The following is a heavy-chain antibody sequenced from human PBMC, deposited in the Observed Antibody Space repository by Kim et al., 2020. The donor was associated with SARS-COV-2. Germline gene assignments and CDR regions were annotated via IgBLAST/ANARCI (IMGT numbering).Heavy chain of an antibody. D-gene: IGHD2-2*01. V-gene: IGHV4-59*01. CDR1: GGSISSYY. Sequence: SETLSLTCSVSGGSISSYYWSWIRQPPGMGLEWIGYIYYSGSTNYNPSLKSRVTISVDTSKNQFSLKLSSVTAADTAVYYCARGGCTSTSCYGYYYYGMDVWGQGTTVTVSS. CDR2: IYYSGST. CDR3: ARGGCTSTSCYGYYYYGMDV. J-gene: IGHJ6*02.